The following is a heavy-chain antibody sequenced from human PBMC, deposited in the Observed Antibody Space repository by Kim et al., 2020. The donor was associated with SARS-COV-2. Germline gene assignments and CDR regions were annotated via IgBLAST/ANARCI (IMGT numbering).Heavy chain of an antibody. CDR1: GGSISSGGYY. J-gene: IGHJ4*02. CDR3: ARDVVRGVIDY. V-gene: IGHV4-31*03. CDR2: IYYSGST. D-gene: IGHD3-10*01. Sequence: SETLSLTCTVSGGSISSGGYYWSWIRQHPGKVLEWIGYIYYSGSTYYNPSLKSRVTISVDTSKNQFSLKLSSVTAADTAVYYCARDVVRGVIDYWGQGTLVTVSS.